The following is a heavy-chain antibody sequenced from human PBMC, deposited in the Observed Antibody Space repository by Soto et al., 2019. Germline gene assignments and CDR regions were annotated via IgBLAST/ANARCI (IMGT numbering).Heavy chain of an antibody. CDR1: GGTFNNNA. Sequence: SVKVSCKASGGTFNNNAISWVRQAPGQGLEWMGGIIPILGTANYAQKFRGRVTITADESTSTGYMDLSSLRSEDTAVYYCARPYDSSDYYGGGMDVWGQGTTVTVS. D-gene: IGHD3-22*01. CDR3: ARPYDSSDYYGGGMDV. CDR2: IIPILGTA. V-gene: IGHV1-69*13. J-gene: IGHJ6*02.